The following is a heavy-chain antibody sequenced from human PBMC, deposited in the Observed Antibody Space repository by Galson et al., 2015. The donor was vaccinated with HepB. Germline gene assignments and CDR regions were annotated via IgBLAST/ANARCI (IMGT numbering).Heavy chain of an antibody. D-gene: IGHD3-10*01. Sequence: SLRLSCAASGFTFSNYGMHWVRQAPGKGLEWVAVISYDGTLQYYVDSVKGRFTISRDNSKSALYLQLKSLRAEDTAVYYCAKEKDYYVSWSSDYWGQGTLVTVSS. CDR3: AKEKDYYVSWSSDY. CDR1: GFTFSNYG. V-gene: IGHV3-30*18. J-gene: IGHJ4*02. CDR2: ISYDGTLQ.